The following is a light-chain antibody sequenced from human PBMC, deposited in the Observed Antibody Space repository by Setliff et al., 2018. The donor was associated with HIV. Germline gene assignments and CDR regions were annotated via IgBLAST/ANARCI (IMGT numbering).Light chain of an antibody. CDR3: SSYTIRNTLL. J-gene: IGLJ1*01. CDR2: EVS. V-gene: IGLV2-14*03. Sequence: QSALAQPASVSGSPGQSIIISCTGTSNDVGNNNYVSWYQQHPGKAPKLMIYEVSNRPSGISNRFAGSKSGNTASLTISGLQAEDEADYYCSSYTIRNTLLFGTGTKVTVL. CDR1: SNDVGNNNY.